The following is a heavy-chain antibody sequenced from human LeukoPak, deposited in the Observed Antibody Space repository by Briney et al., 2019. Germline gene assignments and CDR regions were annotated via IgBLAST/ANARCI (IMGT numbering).Heavy chain of an antibody. J-gene: IGHJ3*02. CDR1: GYTLTELS. V-gene: IGHV1-24*01. CDR3: ATDRESWELNAFDI. CDR2: FDPEDGET. D-gene: IGHD1-26*01. Sequence: GASVKVSCKVSGYTLTELSMHWVRQAPGKGLEWMGGFDPEDGETIYAQKFQGRVTMTEDTSTDTAYMELSSLRSEDTAVYYCATDRESWELNAFDIWGQGTMVTVSS.